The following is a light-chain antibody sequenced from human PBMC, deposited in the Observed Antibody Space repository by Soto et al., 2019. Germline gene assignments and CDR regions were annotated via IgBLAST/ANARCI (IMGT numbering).Light chain of an antibody. CDR3: TSYTRRSSVV. CDR2: EVS. Sequence: QSVLTQPASVSGSPGQSITISCTGTSSDVGGYTYVSWYQQHPGKAPKLMIFEVSNRPSGVSHRFSGSKSGNTASLTISGLQAEDEGDYYCTSYTRRSSVVFGGGTKVTVL. J-gene: IGLJ3*02. CDR1: SSDVGGYTY. V-gene: IGLV2-14*01.